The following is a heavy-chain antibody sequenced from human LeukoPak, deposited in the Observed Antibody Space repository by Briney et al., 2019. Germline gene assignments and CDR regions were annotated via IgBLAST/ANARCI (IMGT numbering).Heavy chain of an antibody. CDR2: IFYSGST. D-gene: IGHD3/OR15-3a*01. J-gene: IGHJ4*02. Sequence: SETLSLTCTVSGGSISSSNYYWGWIRQPPGKGLEWIGSIFYSGSTYYNASLKSQVSISIDTSKNQFSLRLTSVTAADTAVYYCARQTGSGLFILPGGQGTLVTVSS. CDR3: ARQTGSGLFILP. V-gene: IGHV4-39*01. CDR1: GGSISSSNYY.